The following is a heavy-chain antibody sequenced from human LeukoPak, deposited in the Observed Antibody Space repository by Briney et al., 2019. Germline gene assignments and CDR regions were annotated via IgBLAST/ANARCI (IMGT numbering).Heavy chain of an antibody. V-gene: IGHV3-11*01. D-gene: IGHD6-13*01. Sequence: GGSLRLSCAASGFIFCDYYMSWIRQAPGKGLEWVSYISSSGNTTYYADSVKGRFTISRDNAKNDLYLQMNSLRAEDTAVYYCARARYTSSWTSTGCWGQGTLVTVSS. J-gene: IGHJ4*02. CDR2: ISSSGNTT. CDR1: GFIFCDYY. CDR3: ARARYTSSWTSTGC.